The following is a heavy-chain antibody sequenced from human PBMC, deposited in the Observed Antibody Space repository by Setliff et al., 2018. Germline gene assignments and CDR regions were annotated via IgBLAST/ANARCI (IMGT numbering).Heavy chain of an antibody. D-gene: IGHD3-3*01. V-gene: IGHV4-4*02. J-gene: IGHJ4*02. Sequence: PSETLSLTCAVSGGSISSSNWWSWVRQPPGKGLEWIGEIYHSGSTNYNPSLKSRVTISVDKSKNQFSLKLSSVTAADTAVYYCAREGLTIFGVVIRRNYFDYWGQGTLVTVST. CDR3: AREGLTIFGVVIRRNYFDY. CDR1: GGSISSSNW. CDR2: IYHSGST.